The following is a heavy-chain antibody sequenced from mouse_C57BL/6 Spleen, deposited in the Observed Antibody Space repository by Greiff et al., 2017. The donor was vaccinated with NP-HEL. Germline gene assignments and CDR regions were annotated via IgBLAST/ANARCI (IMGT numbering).Heavy chain of an antibody. Sequence: QVQLQQSGAELVKPGASVKLSCKASGYTFTSYWMHWVKQRPGQGLEWIGMIHPNSGSTNYNEKFKSKATLTVDKSSSTAYMQLSSLTSEDSAVYYCARKGGMVYWYFDVWGTGTTVTVSS. CDR2: IHPNSGST. D-gene: IGHD1-1*02. V-gene: IGHV1-64*01. CDR3: ARKGGMVYWYFDV. J-gene: IGHJ1*03. CDR1: GYTFTSYW.